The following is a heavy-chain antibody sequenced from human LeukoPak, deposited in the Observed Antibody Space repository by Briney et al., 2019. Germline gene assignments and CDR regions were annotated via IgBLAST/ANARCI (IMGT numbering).Heavy chain of an antibody. CDR3: AKGDDFWSGYQYFDY. CDR2: INPNSGGT. J-gene: IGHJ4*02. CDR1: GYTFTGYY. Sequence: GASVKVSCKASGYTFTGYYMHWVRQAPGQGLEWMGWINPNSGGTNYAQKFQGRVTMTRDTSISTAYMELSRLRSDDTAVYYCAKGDDFWSGYQYFDYWGQGTLVTVSS. D-gene: IGHD3-3*01. V-gene: IGHV1-2*02.